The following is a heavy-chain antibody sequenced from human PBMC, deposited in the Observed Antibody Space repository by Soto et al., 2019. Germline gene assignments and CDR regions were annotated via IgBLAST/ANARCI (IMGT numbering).Heavy chain of an antibody. Sequence: PGRSLRLSCAASGLTLSNYDMNCVRQAPGKGLEWVSVVRGPGASAYYVDSVKGRFTISRDNPKTTLYLQMNSLKAEDAAMFYCLKEGSGWSSRGSFDFSARGTMVTVSS. CDR1: GLTLSNYD. CDR2: VRGPGASA. J-gene: IGHJ3*01. CDR3: LKEGSGWSSRGSFDF. D-gene: IGHD6-19*01. V-gene: IGHV3-23*02.